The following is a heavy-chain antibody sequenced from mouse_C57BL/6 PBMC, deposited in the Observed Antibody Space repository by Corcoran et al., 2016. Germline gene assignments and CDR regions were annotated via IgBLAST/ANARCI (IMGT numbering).Heavy chain of an antibody. V-gene: IGHV1-76*01. CDR3: ARGTPWFAY. CDR2: IYPGSGNT. D-gene: IGHD3-3*01. CDR1: GYTFTDYY. J-gene: IGHJ3*01. Sequence: QVQLKQSGAELVRPGASVKLSCEASGYTFTDYYINWVKQRPGQGLEWIARIYPGSGNTYYNEKFKGKATLTAEKSSSTAYMQLSSLTSEDSAVYFCARGTPWFAYWGQGTLVTVSA.